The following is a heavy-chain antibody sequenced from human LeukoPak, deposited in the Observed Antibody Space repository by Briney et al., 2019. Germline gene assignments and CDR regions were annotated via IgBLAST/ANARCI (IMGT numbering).Heavy chain of an antibody. J-gene: IGHJ5*02. V-gene: IGHV1-2*02. D-gene: IGHD2-21*02. Sequence: GASVKVSCKASGYTFTGYYMHWLRQAPGQGLEWMGWISPNSGGTNYAQKFQGRVTMTRDTSISTAYMELSRLRSDDTAVYYCARDPVVVTAIASNWFDPWGQGTLVTVSS. CDR3: ARDPVVVTAIASNWFDP. CDR2: ISPNSGGT. CDR1: GYTFTGYY.